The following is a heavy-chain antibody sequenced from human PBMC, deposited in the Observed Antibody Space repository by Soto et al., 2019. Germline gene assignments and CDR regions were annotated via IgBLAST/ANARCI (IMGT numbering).Heavy chain of an antibody. Sequence: QVQLQESGPGLVKPSQTLSLTCTVSGGSISSGGYYWSWIRQHPGKGLEWIGYIYYSGSTYYNPSLKSRVTISVDTSKNQFSLKLSSVTAADTAVYYCARDRGYDILTGYYMFASNHDAFDIWGQGTMVTVSS. D-gene: IGHD3-9*01. CDR2: IYYSGST. CDR3: ARDRGYDILTGYYMFASNHDAFDI. CDR1: GGSISSGGYY. J-gene: IGHJ3*02. V-gene: IGHV4-31*03.